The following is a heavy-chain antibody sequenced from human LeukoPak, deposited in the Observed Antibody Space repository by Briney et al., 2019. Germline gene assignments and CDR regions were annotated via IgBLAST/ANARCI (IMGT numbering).Heavy chain of an antibody. CDR2: ISSSGSTI. J-gene: IGHJ4*02. Sequence: PGGSLRLSCEASGFTFSDYYMSWIRQAPGKGLEWVSYISSSGSTIFYADSVKGRFTISRDSAKKSLYLQMDSLRAEDTAVYYCARDPERFLYWGQGTLVTVSS. V-gene: IGHV3-11*01. CDR1: GFTFSDYY. CDR3: ARDPERFLY. D-gene: IGHD2/OR15-2a*01.